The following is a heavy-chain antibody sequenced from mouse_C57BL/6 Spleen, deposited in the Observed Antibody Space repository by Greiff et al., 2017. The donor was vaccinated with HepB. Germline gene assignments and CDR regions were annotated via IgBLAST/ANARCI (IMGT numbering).Heavy chain of an antibody. CDR1: GFTFSDYG. V-gene: IGHV5-17*01. Sequence: DVHLVESGGGLVKPGGSLKLSCAASGFTFSDYGMHWVRQAPEKGLEWVAYISSGSSTIYYADTVKGRFTISRDNAKNTLFLQMTSLRSEDTAMYYCARKENWDAMDYWGQGTSVTVSS. CDR3: ARKENWDAMDY. D-gene: IGHD4-1*01. J-gene: IGHJ4*01. CDR2: ISSGSSTI.